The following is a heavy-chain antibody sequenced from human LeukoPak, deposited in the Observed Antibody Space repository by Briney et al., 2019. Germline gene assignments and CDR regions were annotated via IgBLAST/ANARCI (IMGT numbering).Heavy chain of an antibody. CDR1: GFTFSNYA. CDR3: ARDLAGTPLGDY. Sequence: GGSLRLSCAASGFTFSNYAMTWVRQAPGKGLDWVSSITDSGMSSYYADSVKGRFTISRDNPRNTLYLQMNSLRAEDTAVYYCARDLAGTPLGDYWGQGTLVTVSS. D-gene: IGHD1-1*01. CDR2: ITDSGMSS. V-gene: IGHV3-23*01. J-gene: IGHJ4*02.